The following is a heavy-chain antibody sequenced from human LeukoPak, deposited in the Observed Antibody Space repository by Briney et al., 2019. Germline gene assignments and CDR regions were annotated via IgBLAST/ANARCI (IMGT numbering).Heavy chain of an antibody. CDR2: ISANNGDT. CDR1: GYTFSSYG. D-gene: IGHD6-19*01. J-gene: IGHJ4*02. Sequence: VASVKVSCKASGYTFSSYGISWVRQAPGQGLEWMGWISANNGDTDYAQKFQGRVIMTTDTSTTTAYMELRSLRSDDTAVYYCARDIAVSNFDYWGQGTLVTVSS. CDR3: ARDIAVSNFDY. V-gene: IGHV1-18*01.